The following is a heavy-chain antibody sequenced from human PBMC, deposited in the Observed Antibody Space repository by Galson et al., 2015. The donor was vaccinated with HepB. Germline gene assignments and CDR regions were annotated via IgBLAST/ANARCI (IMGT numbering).Heavy chain of an antibody. J-gene: IGHJ6*02. D-gene: IGHD4-17*01. CDR2: INSDGSST. CDR3: ARDPVDYGDFLDYYYGMAV. V-gene: IGHV3-74*01. Sequence: SLRLSCAASGFTFSSYWMHWVRQAPGKGLVWVSRINSDGSSTSYADSVKGRFTISRDNAKNTLYLQMNSLRAEDTAVYYCARDPVDYGDFLDYYYGMAVWGQGTTVTVSS. CDR1: GFTFSSYW.